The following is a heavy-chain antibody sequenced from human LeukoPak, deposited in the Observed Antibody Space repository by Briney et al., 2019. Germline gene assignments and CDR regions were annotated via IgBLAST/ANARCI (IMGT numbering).Heavy chain of an antibody. CDR3: ARQTPYSGNHYFDY. V-gene: IGHV4-4*09. D-gene: IGHD1-26*01. CDR1: GGSISGHY. CDR2: IDPTGLT. Sequence: PSETLSLTCTVSGGSISGHYWSWIRQSPGKGLEWIGYIDPTGLTSYNPSLNSRVTISEDTSKNQFSLKVRSVTTADTAVYSCARQTPYSGNHYFDYWGQGTLVTVSS. J-gene: IGHJ4*02.